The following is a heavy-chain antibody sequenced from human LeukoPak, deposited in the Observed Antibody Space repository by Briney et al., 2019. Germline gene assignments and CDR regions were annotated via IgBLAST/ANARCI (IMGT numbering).Heavy chain of an antibody. CDR1: GGSFNDYY. V-gene: IGHV4-34*01. D-gene: IGHD3-22*01. J-gene: IGHJ3*02. CDR3: AGAPYYYNSRGQAFDI. CDR2: INHSGST. Sequence: PSETLSLTCAVYGGSFNDYYWSWIRQPPGKGLEWIGEINHSGSTNYNPSLKSRVTISVDTSKNQVSLGLSSVTAADTAMFYCAGAPYYYNSRGQAFDIWGQGTMVTVSS.